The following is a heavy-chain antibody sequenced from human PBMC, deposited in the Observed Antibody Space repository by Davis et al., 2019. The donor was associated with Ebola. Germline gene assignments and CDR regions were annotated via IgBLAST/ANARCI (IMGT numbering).Heavy chain of an antibody. CDR1: GFTFDDYA. V-gene: IGHV3-9*01. CDR2: INWNSASK. CDR3: ARGLYYYLDV. Sequence: PGGSLRLSCEASGFTFDDYAMHWVRQAPRKGLEWISTINWNSASKGYADSVKGRFTISRDNAKSTLFLQMNSLRAEDTAVYYCARGLYYYLDVWGKGTTVTVSS. J-gene: IGHJ6*03.